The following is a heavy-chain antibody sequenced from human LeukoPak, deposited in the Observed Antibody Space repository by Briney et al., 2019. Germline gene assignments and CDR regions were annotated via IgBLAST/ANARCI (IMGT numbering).Heavy chain of an antibody. CDR2: VTGSGTST. CDR3: AKSSFGGVIAVLRS. V-gene: IGHV3-23*01. D-gene: IGHD3-16*02. J-gene: IGHJ4*02. CDR1: GFTFSNYP. Sequence: PGGSLRLSCAASGFTFSNYPMNWVRQAPGKGLEWVSAVTGSGTSTYYADSVKGRFTISRDNSKNTLYLQMNSLRAEDTAVYYCAKSSFGGVIAVLRSWGQGTLVTVSS.